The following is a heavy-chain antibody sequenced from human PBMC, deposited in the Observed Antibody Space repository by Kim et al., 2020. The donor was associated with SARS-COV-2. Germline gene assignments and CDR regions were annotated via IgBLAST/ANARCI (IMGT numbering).Heavy chain of an antibody. CDR1: GGSFSGYY. V-gene: IGHV4-34*01. CDR3: ARGPVGATYFDY. Sequence: SETLSLTCAVYGGSFSGYYWSWIRQPPGKGLEWIGEINHSGSTNYNPSLKSRVTISVDTSKNQFSLKLSSVTAADTAVYYCARGPVGATYFDYWGQGTLVTVSS. CDR2: INHSGST. D-gene: IGHD1-26*01. J-gene: IGHJ4*02.